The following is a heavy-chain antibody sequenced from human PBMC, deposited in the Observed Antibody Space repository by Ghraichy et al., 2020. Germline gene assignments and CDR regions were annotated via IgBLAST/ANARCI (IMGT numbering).Heavy chain of an antibody. J-gene: IGHJ3*02. D-gene: IGHD1-26*01. CDR1: GFTFSTYA. CDR3: AKGYSAGYDLNAFDI. CDR2: ISGSGGNT. Sequence: GGSLRLSCAASGFTFSTYAISWVRQAPGKGLEWVSAISGSGGNTYYADSVKGRFTISRDNSKNTLYLQMNSLRAEDTAVYYCAKGYSAGYDLNAFDIWGQGTMVTVSS. V-gene: IGHV3-23*01.